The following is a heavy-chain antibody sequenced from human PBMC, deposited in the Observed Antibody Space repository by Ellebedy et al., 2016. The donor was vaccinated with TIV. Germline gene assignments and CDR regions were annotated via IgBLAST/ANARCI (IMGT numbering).Heavy chain of an antibody. CDR3: TRYRSIAAGEYDS. Sequence: GESLKISCKGPGYTFTNSWIGWVRQMPGQGLEWMGNIYPGDSNIRYSPSFQGQVTISADKSISTAYLQWNSLKASDTAIYYCTRYRSIAAGEYDSWGQGTLVTVSS. V-gene: IGHV5-51*01. CDR2: IYPGDSNI. J-gene: IGHJ4*02. D-gene: IGHD6-13*01. CDR1: GYTFTNSW.